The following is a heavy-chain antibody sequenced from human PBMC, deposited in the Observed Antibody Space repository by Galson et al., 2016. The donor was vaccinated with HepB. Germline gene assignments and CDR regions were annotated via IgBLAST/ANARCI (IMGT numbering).Heavy chain of an antibody. D-gene: IGHD1-26*01. CDR2: INAGSGNT. Sequence: SVKVSCKASGYPFTKFDMHWVRQAPGQRLEWMGWINAGSGNTKYSQKIQGRVTITRDTSASTAYMELSSLRSEDTAVYYCARGWVDYWGQGTLVTVSS. CDR3: ARGWVDY. V-gene: IGHV1-3*01. CDR1: GYPFTKFD. J-gene: IGHJ4*02.